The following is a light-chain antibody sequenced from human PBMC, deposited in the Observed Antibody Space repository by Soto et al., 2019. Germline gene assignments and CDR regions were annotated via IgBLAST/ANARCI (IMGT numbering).Light chain of an antibody. J-gene: IGKJ2*01. CDR1: QTINIF. CDR3: QQYGTSPYT. V-gene: IGKV1-39*01. Sequence: DIQMTQSPSSLSASVGDRVTITCRASQTINIFLHWYQQKPGQAPTLLIYAASSLQSGVPSRFSGSGSGTVFTLTISRLEPEDFAVYYCQQYGTSPYTFGQGTKLEIK. CDR2: AAS.